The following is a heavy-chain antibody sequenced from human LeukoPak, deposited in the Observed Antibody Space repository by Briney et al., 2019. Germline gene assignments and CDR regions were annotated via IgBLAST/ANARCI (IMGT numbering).Heavy chain of an antibody. V-gene: IGHV1-69*13. J-gene: IGHJ4*02. D-gene: IGHD2-15*01. CDR2: IIPIFGTA. Sequence: SVKVSCKASGGTFSSYAISWVRQATGQGLEWMGGIIPIFGTANYAQKFQGRVTITADESTSTAYMELSSLRSEDTAVYYCARDGDCSGGSCYDYWGQGTLVTVSS. CDR3: ARDGDCSGGSCYDY. CDR1: GGTFSSYA.